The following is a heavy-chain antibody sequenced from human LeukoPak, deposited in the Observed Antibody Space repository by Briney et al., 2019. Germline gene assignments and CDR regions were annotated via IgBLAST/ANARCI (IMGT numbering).Heavy chain of an antibody. J-gene: IGHJ4*02. V-gene: IGHV3-48*03. D-gene: IGHD5-18*01. CDR2: ISSSGDTI. CDR1: GFTFSSYE. CDR3: ARDGGTRLKYSYGYGDY. Sequence: GGSLRLSCAASGFTFSSYEMNWVRQAPGKVLEWVSYISSSGDTINYADSVKGRFTISRDNAKNSLYLQMNSLRAEDTAVYYCARDGGTRLKYSYGYGDYWGQGTLVTVSS.